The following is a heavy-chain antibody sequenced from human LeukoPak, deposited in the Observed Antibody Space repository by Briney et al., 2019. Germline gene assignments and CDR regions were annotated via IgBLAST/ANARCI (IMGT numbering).Heavy chain of an antibody. J-gene: IGHJ4*02. D-gene: IGHD4-17*01. CDR1: GFTFSSYA. CDR3: AKDYDYGDSFYYYFDY. V-gene: IGHV3-23*01. Sequence: GGSLRLSCAASGFTFSSYAMSWVRQAPGKGLEWVLAISGSGGSTYYADSVKGRFTISRDNSKNTLYLQMNSLRAEDTAVYYCAKDYDYGDSFYYYFDYWGQGTLVTVSS. CDR2: ISGSGGST.